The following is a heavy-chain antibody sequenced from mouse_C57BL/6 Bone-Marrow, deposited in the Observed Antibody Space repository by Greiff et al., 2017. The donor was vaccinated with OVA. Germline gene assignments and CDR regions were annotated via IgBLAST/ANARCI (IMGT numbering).Heavy chain of an antibody. V-gene: IGHV14-4*01. CDR3: DGYYY. D-gene: IGHD2-3*01. J-gene: IGHJ2*01. Sequence: EVQLQQSGAELVRPGASVKLSCTASGINIKDDYMHWVKQRPEQGLELIGWIDPENGDTEYASKFQGKATITVDTYSNTAYLQLSSLTSEDTAVYYWDGYYYWGQGTTLTVSS. CDR1: GINIKDDY. CDR2: IDPENGDT.